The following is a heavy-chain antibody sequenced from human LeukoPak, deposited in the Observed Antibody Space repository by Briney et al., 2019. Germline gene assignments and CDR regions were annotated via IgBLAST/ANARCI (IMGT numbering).Heavy chain of an antibody. CDR2: ISVSGGST. Sequence: GGSLRLSCAASGFTFSSYGMSWVRQAPGKGLEWVSTISVSGGSTYYADSVKGRFTISRDNSKSTLYLEMNSLRAEDTAVYYCAKGGSIAALPYYFDYWGQGTLVTVSS. CDR3: AKGGSIAALPYYFDY. D-gene: IGHD6-6*01. CDR1: GFTFSSYG. J-gene: IGHJ4*02. V-gene: IGHV3-23*01.